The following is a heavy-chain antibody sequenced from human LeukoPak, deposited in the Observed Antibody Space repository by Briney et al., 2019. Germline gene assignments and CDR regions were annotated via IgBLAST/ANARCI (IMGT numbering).Heavy chain of an antibody. CDR1: GFTFSSCW. J-gene: IGHJ4*02. Sequence: GGSLRLSCAASGFTFSSCWMTWVRQAPGKGLEWVASIKQDGSDKYYVDSVKGRFTISRDNAKNSVYLQMNSLRVEDTAVFYCARDSGTGWNYWGQGTLVTVSS. D-gene: IGHD3/OR15-3a*01. CDR2: IKQDGSDK. V-gene: IGHV3-7*01. CDR3: ARDSGTGWNY.